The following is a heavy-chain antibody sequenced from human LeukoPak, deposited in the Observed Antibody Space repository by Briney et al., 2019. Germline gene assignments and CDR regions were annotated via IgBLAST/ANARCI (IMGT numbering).Heavy chain of an antibody. D-gene: IGHD1-26*01. J-gene: IGHJ4*02. CDR2: IYYSGST. CDR3: ARRPSSLGATGFDY. Sequence: PSETLSLTCTVSGGSISSSSYYWGWIRQPPGEGLEWIGSIYYSGSTYYNPSLKSRVTISVDTSKNQFSLKPSSVTAADTAVYYYARRPSSLGATGFDYWGQGTLVTVSS. V-gene: IGHV4-39*01. CDR1: GGSISSSSYY.